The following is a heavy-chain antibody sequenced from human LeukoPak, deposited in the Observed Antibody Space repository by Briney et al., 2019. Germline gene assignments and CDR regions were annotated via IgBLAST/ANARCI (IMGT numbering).Heavy chain of an antibody. CDR2: ISWNSGSI. D-gene: IGHD3-10*01. J-gene: IGHJ3*02. V-gene: IGHV3-9*01. CDR1: GFTFDDYA. Sequence: PGGSLRLSCAASGFTFDDYAMHWVRHAPGKGLEWVSGISWNSGSIGYADSVKGRFTISRDNAKNSLYLQMNSLRAEDTALYYCAKDIKTDYYGSEGAFDIWGQGTMVTVSS. CDR3: AKDIKTDYYGSEGAFDI.